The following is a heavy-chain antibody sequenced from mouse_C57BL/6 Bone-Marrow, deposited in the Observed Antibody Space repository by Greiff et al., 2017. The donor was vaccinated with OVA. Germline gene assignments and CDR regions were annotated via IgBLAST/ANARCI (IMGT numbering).Heavy chain of an antibody. D-gene: IGHD1-1*01. J-gene: IGHJ1*03. CDR2: INPNNGGT. Sequence: VQLQQSGPELVKPGASVKIPCKASGYTFTDYNMDWVKQSHGKSLECIGDINPNNGGTIYNQKFKGKATLTVDKSSSTAYMELRSLTSEDTAVYYCSIYYYGSRYFDVWGTGTTVTVSS. V-gene: IGHV1-18*01. CDR3: SIYYYGSRYFDV. CDR1: GYTFTDYN.